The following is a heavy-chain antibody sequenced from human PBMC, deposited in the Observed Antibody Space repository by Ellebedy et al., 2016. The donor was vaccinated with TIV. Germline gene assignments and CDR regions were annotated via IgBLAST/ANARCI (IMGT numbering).Heavy chain of an antibody. J-gene: IGHJ5*02. CDR2: VKQDGLEK. Sequence: GESLKISXAASGFPFRDYFMTWIRQAPGKGLEWVANVKQDGLEKYYADSVKGRFTISRDNAKNSLYLQMNSLSAEDTAVYYCARDFYGDDYVFRGIHWFDPWGQGTLVTVSS. CDR1: GFPFRDYF. CDR3: ARDFYGDDYVFRGIHWFDP. V-gene: IGHV3-7*03. D-gene: IGHD4-17*01.